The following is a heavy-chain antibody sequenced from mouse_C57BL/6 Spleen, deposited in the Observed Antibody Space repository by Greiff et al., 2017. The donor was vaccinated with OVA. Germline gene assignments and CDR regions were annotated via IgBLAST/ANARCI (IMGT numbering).Heavy chain of an antibody. CDR1: GYTFTDYN. Sequence: VQLQQSGPELVKPGASVKMSCKASGYTFTDYNMHWVKQSHGKSLEWIGIINPNNGGTSYNQKFKGKATLTVNKSSSTAYMELRSLTSEDSAVYYCARDYGSSYIYFDYWGQGTTLAVSS. J-gene: IGHJ2*01. CDR3: ARDYGSSYIYFDY. D-gene: IGHD1-1*01. V-gene: IGHV1-22*01. CDR2: INPNNGGT.